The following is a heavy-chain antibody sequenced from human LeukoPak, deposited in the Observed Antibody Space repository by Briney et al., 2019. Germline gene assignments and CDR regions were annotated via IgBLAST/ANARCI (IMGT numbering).Heavy chain of an antibody. J-gene: IGHJ6*03. Sequence: GGSLRLSCTVSGFTVSSNSMSWVRQAPGKGLEWVSFIYSDNTHYSDSVKGRFTISRDNSKNTLYLQMNSLRAEDTAVYYCARDYWDYSSGMDVWGKGTTVTVSS. CDR1: GFTVSSNS. D-gene: IGHD4-11*01. CDR3: ARDYWDYSSGMDV. CDR2: IYSDNT. V-gene: IGHV3-53*01.